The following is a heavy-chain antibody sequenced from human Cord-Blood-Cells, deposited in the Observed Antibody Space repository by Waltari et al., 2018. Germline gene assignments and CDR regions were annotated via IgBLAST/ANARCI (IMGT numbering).Heavy chain of an antibody. CDR2: NNHSEST. CDR1: GGSFSGYY. CDR3: ATVNYDILTGYYKFDY. J-gene: IGHJ4*02. Sequence: QVQLQQWGAGLLKPSETLSLTCAVYGGSFSGYYWSWIRQPPGKGLEWIGENNHSESTKDNPSRKSRVTISVDTSKNQFSLKLSSVTAADTAVYYCATVNYDILTGYYKFDYWGQGTLVTVSS. V-gene: IGHV4-34*01. D-gene: IGHD3-9*01.